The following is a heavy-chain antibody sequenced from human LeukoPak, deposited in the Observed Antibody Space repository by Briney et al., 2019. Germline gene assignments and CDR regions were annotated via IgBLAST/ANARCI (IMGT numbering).Heavy chain of an antibody. CDR1: GFTFSSYS. CDR3: TRASNSGWYFDY. Sequence: GGSLRLSCAASGFTFSSYSMNWVRQAPGKGLEWVSSISSSSYIYYAASVKGRFTISRDNAKNSLYLQMNSLRAEDTAVYYCTRASNSGWYFDYWGQGTLVTVAS. CDR2: ISSSSYI. V-gene: IGHV3-21*01. D-gene: IGHD6-19*01. J-gene: IGHJ4*02.